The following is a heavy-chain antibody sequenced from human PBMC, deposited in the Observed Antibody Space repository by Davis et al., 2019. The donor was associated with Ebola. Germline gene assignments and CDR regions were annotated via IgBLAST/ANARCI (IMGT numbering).Heavy chain of an antibody. D-gene: IGHD3-10*01. Sequence: AASVKVSCKASGGTFSSYAISWVRQAPGQGLEWMGRIIPILGIANYAQKFQGRVTITADKSTSTAYMELSSLRSEDTAVYYCATGVAPHYGRSYYYYGMDVWGQGTTDTVSS. J-gene: IGHJ6*02. CDR3: ATGVAPHYGRSYYYYGMDV. CDR2: IIPILGIA. CDR1: GGTFSSYA. V-gene: IGHV1-69*04.